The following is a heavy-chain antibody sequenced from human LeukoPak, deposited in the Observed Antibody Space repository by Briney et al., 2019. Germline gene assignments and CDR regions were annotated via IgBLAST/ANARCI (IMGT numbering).Heavy chain of an antibody. Sequence: SVKVSCKASGGTFSSYAISWVRQAPGQGLEWMGRIIPILGIANYAQKFQGRVTITADKSTSTAYMELSSLRSEDTAVYYCARDLRRYSTWSIHWYFDLWGRGTLVTVSS. V-gene: IGHV1-69*04. CDR1: GGTFSSYA. D-gene: IGHD6-6*01. CDR3: ARDLRRYSTWSIHWYFDL. CDR2: IIPILGIA. J-gene: IGHJ2*01.